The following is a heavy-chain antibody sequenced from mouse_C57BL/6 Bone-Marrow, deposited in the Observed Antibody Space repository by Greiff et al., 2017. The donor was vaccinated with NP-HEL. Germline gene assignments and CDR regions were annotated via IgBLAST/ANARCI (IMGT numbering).Heavy chain of an antibody. J-gene: IGHJ3*01. D-gene: IGHD2-4*01. Sequence: VQLQQSGPELVKPGASVKISCKASGYAFSSSWMNWVKQRPGKGLEWIGRIYPGDGDTNYNGKFKGKATLTAAKSSSTAYMQLSSLTSEDSAVYFCARSDDYDWFAYWGQGTLVTVSA. CDR1: GYAFSSSW. CDR2: IYPGDGDT. CDR3: ARSDDYDWFAY. V-gene: IGHV1-82*01.